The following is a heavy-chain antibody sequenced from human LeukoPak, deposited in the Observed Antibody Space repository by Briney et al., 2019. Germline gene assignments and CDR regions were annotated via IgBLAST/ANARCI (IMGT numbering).Heavy chain of an antibody. CDR1: GGSMRNYY. CDR3: ARDVRRAYYGSGSSYWFDP. J-gene: IGHJ5*02. Sequence: SETLSLTCTVSGGSMRNYYWSWIRQPAGKGLEWIGRIYTSGSTNYNPSLKSRVTMSVDTSKNQFSLKLSSVTAADTAVYYCARDVRRAYYGSGSSYWFDPWGQGTLVTVSS. CDR2: IYTSGST. D-gene: IGHD3-10*01. V-gene: IGHV4-4*07.